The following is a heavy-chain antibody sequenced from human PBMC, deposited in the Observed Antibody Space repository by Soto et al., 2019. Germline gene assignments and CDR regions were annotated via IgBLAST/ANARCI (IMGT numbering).Heavy chain of an antibody. CDR2: ISYDGSNK. J-gene: IGHJ4*02. CDR3: ARAIGVPGKWELLAEKFDY. CDR1: GFTFSSYA. Sequence: QVQLVESGGGVVQPGRSLRLSCAASGFTFSSYAMHWVRQAPGKGLEWVAVISYDGSNKYYADSVKGRFTISRDNSKNTLYLQMNSLRAEDTAVYYCARAIGVPGKWELLAEKFDYWGQGTLVTVSS. D-gene: IGHD1-26*01. V-gene: IGHV3-30-3*01.